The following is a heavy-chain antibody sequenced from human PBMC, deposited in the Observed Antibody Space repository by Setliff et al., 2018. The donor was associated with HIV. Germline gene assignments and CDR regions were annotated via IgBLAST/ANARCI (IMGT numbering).Heavy chain of an antibody. CDR3: ARKRRDYYGSGSYFGFYFYHRMDV. D-gene: IGHD3-10*01. CDR2: MNPNSGGA. Sequence: ASVKVSCKASGYTFSAYYIHWVRQAPGQGLEWMGWMNPNSGGANSARMFQGKINMTRDSSINTAYLELSNLTYDDSAIYYCARKRRDYYGSGSYFGFYFYHRMDVWGQGTTVTVSS. J-gene: IGHJ6*02. V-gene: IGHV1-2*02. CDR1: GYTFSAYY.